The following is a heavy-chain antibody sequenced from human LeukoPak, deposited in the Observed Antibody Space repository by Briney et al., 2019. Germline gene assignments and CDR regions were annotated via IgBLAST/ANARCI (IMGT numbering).Heavy chain of an antibody. V-gene: IGHV1-18*01. Sequence: GASVKVSCKASGYTFTSYGISWVRQAPGQGLEGMGWISAYNGNTNYAQKLQGRVTMTTDTSTSTAYMELRSLRSDDTAVYYCARTGRIAVASYYYYYYMDVWGKGTTVTVSS. J-gene: IGHJ6*03. CDR3: ARTGRIAVASYYYYYYMDV. CDR1: GYTFTSYG. CDR2: ISAYNGNT. D-gene: IGHD6-19*01.